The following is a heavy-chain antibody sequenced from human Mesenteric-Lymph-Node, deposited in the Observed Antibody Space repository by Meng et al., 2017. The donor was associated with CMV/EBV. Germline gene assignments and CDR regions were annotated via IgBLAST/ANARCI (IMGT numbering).Heavy chain of an antibody. J-gene: IGHJ4*02. CDR1: GGSFSGYY. CDR3: ARHQRWLKSEGGFNY. V-gene: IGHV4-34*01. D-gene: IGHD4-23*01. Sequence: QVPLRQWGAGLLNPSGTLSPTWLFYGGSFSGYYWGWIRQPPGKGLEWIGEINHSGSTNYHPSLKSRVTISVDTSKNQFSLKLSSVTAADTAVYYCARHQRWLKSEGGFNYWGQGTLVTVSS. CDR2: INHSGST.